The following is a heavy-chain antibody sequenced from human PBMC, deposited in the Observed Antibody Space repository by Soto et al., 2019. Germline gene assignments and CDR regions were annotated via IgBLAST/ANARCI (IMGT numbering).Heavy chain of an antibody. Sequence: SETLSLTCAVSSGSISSSNWWSWVRQPPGKGLEWIGEIYHSGSTNYNPSLKSRVTISVDKSKNQFSLKLSSVTAADTAVYYCARRRWQNSDILTGYLVDPLSPFDYWGQGTLVTVSS. CDR2: IYHSGST. D-gene: IGHD3-9*01. CDR1: SGSISSSNW. CDR3: ARRRWQNSDILTGYLVDPLSPFDY. J-gene: IGHJ4*02. V-gene: IGHV4-4*02.